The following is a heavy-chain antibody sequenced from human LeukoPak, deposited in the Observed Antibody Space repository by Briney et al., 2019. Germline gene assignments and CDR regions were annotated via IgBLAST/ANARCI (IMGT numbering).Heavy chain of an antibody. V-gene: IGHV3-74*01. Sequence: GGSLRLSCAASGFTFSSYWMHWVRQAPGKGLVWVSRINSDGSSTSYADSVKGRFTISRDNAKNTLYLQMNSLRAEDTAVYYCARATYVAVAGTGGGYYYYYYMDVWGKGTTVTISS. CDR1: GFTFSSYW. J-gene: IGHJ6*03. CDR3: ARATYVAVAGTGGGYYYYYYMDV. CDR2: INSDGSST. D-gene: IGHD6-19*01.